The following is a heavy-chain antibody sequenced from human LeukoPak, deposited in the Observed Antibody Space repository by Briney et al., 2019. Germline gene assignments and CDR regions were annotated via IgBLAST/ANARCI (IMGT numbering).Heavy chain of an antibody. Sequence: ASVKVSCKASGYTFTSYGTSWVRQATGQGLEWMGWMNPNSGNTGYAQKFQGRVTMTRDTSMRTAYMELSSLRSEDTAVYYCTRGMIRGVQGPWGQGTLVTVSS. D-gene: IGHD3-10*01. CDR1: GYTFTSYG. CDR3: TRGMIRGVQGP. CDR2: MNPNSGNT. J-gene: IGHJ5*02. V-gene: IGHV1-8*02.